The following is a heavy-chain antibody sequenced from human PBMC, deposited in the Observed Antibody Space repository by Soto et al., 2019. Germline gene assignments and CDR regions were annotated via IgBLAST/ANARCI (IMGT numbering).Heavy chain of an antibody. Sequence: QVQLQESGPGLVKPSQTLSLTCTVPGGSISSGGYYWSWIRQHPGKGLEWIGYIYYSGSTYYNPSLKSRVTISVDTSKNQFSLKLSSVTAADTAVYYCAGASSGWQHDAFDIWGQGTMVTVSS. J-gene: IGHJ3*02. CDR2: IYYSGST. CDR1: GGSISSGGYY. V-gene: IGHV4-31*03. CDR3: AGASSGWQHDAFDI. D-gene: IGHD6-19*01.